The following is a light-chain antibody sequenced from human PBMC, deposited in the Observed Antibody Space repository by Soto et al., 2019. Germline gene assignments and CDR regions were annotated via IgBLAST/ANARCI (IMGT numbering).Light chain of an antibody. V-gene: IGLV1-44*01. Sequence: QSVLSQPPSTSRTPGQRVTISCSGSSSNIGRNTVHWYRQLPGTAPKLLIYDNDQRPSGVPDRFSGSKSGTSASLAISGLQSDDEADYYCAAWDASLIALVFGGGTKLTVL. CDR1: SSNIGRNT. J-gene: IGLJ3*02. CDR2: DND. CDR3: AAWDASLIALV.